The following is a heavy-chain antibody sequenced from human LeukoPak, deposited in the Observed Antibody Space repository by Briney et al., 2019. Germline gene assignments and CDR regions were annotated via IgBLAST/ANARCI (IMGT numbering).Heavy chain of an antibody. D-gene: IGHD4-17*01. CDR3: AREKTVTLADYGMDV. V-gene: IGHV3-30-3*01. CDR2: ISYDGSNK. J-gene: IGHJ6*02. Sequence: GGSLRLSCAASGFTFSNYTVQWVRQAPGKGQERVAVISYDGSNKHYADSVKGRFTISRDNSKNALPLQMISLRDEDAAVYYWAREKTVTLADYGMDVWGQGTTVTVSS. CDR1: GFTFSNYT.